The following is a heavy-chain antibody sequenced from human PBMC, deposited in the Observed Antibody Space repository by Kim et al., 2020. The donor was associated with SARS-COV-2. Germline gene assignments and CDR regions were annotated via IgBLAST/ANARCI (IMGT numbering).Heavy chain of an antibody. V-gene: IGHV3-74*01. CDR3: ARVGSTVIGP. Sequence: GGSLRLSCVASGFTFSSYWMHWVRQAPGKGLVWVSRINTDGSSTSYADSVKGRFTISRDNAKNTLYLQMNSLGAEDTAVYYCARVGSTVIGPWGQGTLVTVSS. D-gene: IGHD4-17*01. CDR2: INTDGSST. CDR1: GFTFSSYW. J-gene: IGHJ5*02.